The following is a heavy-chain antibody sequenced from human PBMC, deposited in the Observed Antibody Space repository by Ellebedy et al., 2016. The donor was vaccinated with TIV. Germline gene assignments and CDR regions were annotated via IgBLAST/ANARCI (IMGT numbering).Heavy chain of an antibody. CDR1: GFTFSSYW. CDR3: ARDGEGLDY. V-gene: IGHV3-7*01. CDR2: IKQDGSEK. J-gene: IGHJ4*02. Sequence: GESLKISXAASGFTFSSYWMSWVRQAPGKGLEWVANIKQDGSEKYYVDSVKGRFTISRDNAKNSLYLQMNSLRAEDTAVYYCARDGEGLDYWGQGTLVTVSS.